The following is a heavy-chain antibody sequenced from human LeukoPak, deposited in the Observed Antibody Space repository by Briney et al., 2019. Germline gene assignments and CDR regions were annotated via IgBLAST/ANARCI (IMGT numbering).Heavy chain of an antibody. CDR1: GGSISIYS. J-gene: IGHJ3*02. V-gene: IGHV4-59*01. CDR3: ARDLGTYQGHAFDI. CDR2: IHFTGSS. D-gene: IGHD2-2*01. Sequence: KPSETLSLTCTVSGGSISIYSWNWIRQPPGKGLEWIGYIHFTGSSNYNPSRKSRVTISVDTSMNQFSLNLSSVTAADTAVYYCARDLGTYQGHAFDIWGQGTMVTVSS.